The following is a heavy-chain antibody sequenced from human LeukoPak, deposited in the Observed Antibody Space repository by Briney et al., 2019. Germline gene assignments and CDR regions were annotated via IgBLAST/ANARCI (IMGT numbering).Heavy chain of an antibody. CDR1: GFTFDDYA. Sequence: GGSLRLSCAASGFTFDDYAMHWVRQAPGKGLEWVSGISWNSGSIGYADSVKGRFTISRDNAKNSLYLQMNSLRAEDMALYYCAKDQGIAAAGPFDYWGQGTLVTVSS. CDR3: AKDQGIAAAGPFDY. D-gene: IGHD6-13*01. CDR2: ISWNSGSI. J-gene: IGHJ4*02. V-gene: IGHV3-9*03.